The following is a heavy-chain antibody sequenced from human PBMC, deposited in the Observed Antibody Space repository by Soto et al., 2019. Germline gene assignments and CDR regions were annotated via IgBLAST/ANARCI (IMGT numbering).Heavy chain of an antibody. CDR2: ISSSSSYI. V-gene: IGHV3-21*01. Sequence: GGSLRLSCAASGLTFSSYGMHWIRQAPGKGLEWVSSISSSSSYIHYVDSVKGRFTISRDNAKNSLYLQMNSLRAEDTAVYYCARDSIIVGTSFDYWGQGTLVTVSS. J-gene: IGHJ4*02. CDR1: GLTFSSYG. CDR3: ARDSIIVGTSFDY. D-gene: IGHD1-26*01.